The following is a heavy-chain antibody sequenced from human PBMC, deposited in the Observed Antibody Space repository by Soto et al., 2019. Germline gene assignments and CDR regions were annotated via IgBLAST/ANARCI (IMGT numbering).Heavy chain of an antibody. Sequence: SETLSLTCTVSGGSISSYYWSWIRQPPGKGLEWIGYIYYSGSTNYNPSLKSRVTISVDTSKNQFSLKLTSVNAADTAVYYCTRGGDAYKNGHWGQGTLVTVS. V-gene: IGHV4-59*01. CDR2: IYYSGST. CDR1: GGSISSYY. D-gene: IGHD2-21*01. CDR3: TRGGDAYKNGH. J-gene: IGHJ4*02.